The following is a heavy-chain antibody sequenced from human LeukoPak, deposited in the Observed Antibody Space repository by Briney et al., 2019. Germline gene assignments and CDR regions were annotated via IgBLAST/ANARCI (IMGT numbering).Heavy chain of an antibody. CDR2: ISSSSSYI. CDR3: AREIAAAGTPFDY. V-gene: IGHV3-21*01. D-gene: IGHD6-13*01. J-gene: IGHJ4*02. Sequence: GGSLRLSCAASGFIFSVYSMNWVRQAPGKGLEWVSSISSSSSYIYYADSVKGRFTISRDNAKNSLYLQMNSLRAEDTAVYYCAREIAAAGTPFDYWGQGTLVTVSS. CDR1: GFIFSVYS.